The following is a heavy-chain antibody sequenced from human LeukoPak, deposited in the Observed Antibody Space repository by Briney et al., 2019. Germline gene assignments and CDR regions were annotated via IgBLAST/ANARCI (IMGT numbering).Heavy chain of an antibody. V-gene: IGHV4-34*01. CDR1: GGSFSGYY. Sequence: PSETLSLTCAVYGGSFSGYYWSWIRQPPGKGLEWIGEINHGRSTNYNPSLKSRVTISVDTSKNQFSLKLSSVTAADTAVYYCARLRKKYYYDSSGAPGDYWGQGTLVTVSS. D-gene: IGHD3-22*01. CDR2: INHGRST. CDR3: ARLRKKYYYDSSGAPGDY. J-gene: IGHJ4*02.